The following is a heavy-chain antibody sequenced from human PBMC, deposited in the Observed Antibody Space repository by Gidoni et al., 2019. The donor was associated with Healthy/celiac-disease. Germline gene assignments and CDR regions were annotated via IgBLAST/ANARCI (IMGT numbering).Heavy chain of an antibody. J-gene: IGHJ4*02. CDR2: ISSSSRYI. CDR3: ARDCSSTSCFDY. D-gene: IGHD2-2*01. V-gene: IGHV3-21*01. CDR1: GFPLSSYS. Sequence: EVKLVESGGGLVNLGGSLRLSSPSSGFPLSSYSMNWVHQAPGKGLEWVSSISSSSRYIYYADSVKGRFTISRDNAKNSLYLQMNSLRAEDTAVYYCARDCSSTSCFDYWGQGTLVTVSS.